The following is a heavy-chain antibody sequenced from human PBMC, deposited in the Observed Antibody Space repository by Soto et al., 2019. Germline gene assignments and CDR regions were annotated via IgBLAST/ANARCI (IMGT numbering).Heavy chain of an antibody. V-gene: IGHV3-15*01. CDR3: TTPNMTQAN. CDR1: GFTFSNAW. J-gene: IGHJ4*02. Sequence: LRLSCAASGFTFSNAWMSWVRQAPGKGLEWVGRIKIKTDGGTTDYAAPVKGRFTISRDDSKNTLYLQMNSLKTEDTAVYYCTTPNMTQANWGQGTLVTVSS. CDR2: IKIKTDGGTT.